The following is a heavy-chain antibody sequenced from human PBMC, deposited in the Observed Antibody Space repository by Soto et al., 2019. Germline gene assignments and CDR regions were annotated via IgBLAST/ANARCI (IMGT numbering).Heavy chain of an antibody. J-gene: IGHJ4*02. CDR2: VSASGRSR. V-gene: IGHV3-23*01. CDR1: GIEFSNYA. CDR3: AKDGNWLDVYYDV. D-gene: IGHD3-16*01. Sequence: EVQLLESGGGLVQPGGSLRLSCVGSGIEFSNYAMRCVRQAPGKGLEWVSIVSASGRSRYHADSVKGRFTISRDNSKNTLYLHMTNLRDEDTAVYYCAKDGNWLDVYYDVWGQGTPVNVSS.